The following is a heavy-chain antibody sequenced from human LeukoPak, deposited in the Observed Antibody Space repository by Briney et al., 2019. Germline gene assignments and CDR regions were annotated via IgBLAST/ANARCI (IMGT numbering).Heavy chain of an antibody. J-gene: IGHJ4*02. CDR1: GFTFSNYA. CDR3: AKVAHSSGYPFHY. D-gene: IGHD3-22*01. Sequence: GGSLRLSCAASGFTFSNYAMSWVRQAPGKGLEWVSVISGSGGSTYYADSVKGRFTISRDNSKNTLYLQMNSLRAEDTAVYYCAKVAHSSGYPFHYWGQGTLVTVSS. CDR2: ISGSGGST. V-gene: IGHV3-23*01.